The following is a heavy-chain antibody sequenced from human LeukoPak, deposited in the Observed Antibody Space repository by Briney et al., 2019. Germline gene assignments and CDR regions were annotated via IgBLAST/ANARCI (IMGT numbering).Heavy chain of an antibody. CDR3: ARQPAGDPPYYDY. CDR1: GFSFSSYA. J-gene: IGHJ4*02. CDR2: ITGRGTT. D-gene: IGHD2-21*01. Sequence: PGGSLRLSCAASGFSFSSYAMSWVRQAPGKGLEWVSAITGRGTTYYADSVKGRFTISRDNSKNTLYLQMNSLRVEDTAVYYCARQPAGDPPYYDYWGQGTLVTVSS. V-gene: IGHV3-23*01.